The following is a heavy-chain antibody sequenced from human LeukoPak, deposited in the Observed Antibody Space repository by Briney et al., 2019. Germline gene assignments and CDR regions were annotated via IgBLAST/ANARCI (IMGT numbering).Heavy chain of an antibody. Sequence: SETLSLTCTVSGGSISSSSYYWGWIRQPPGKGLEWIGSIYYSGSTYYNPSLKSRVTISVDTSKNQFSLKLSSVTAADTAVYYCARDSSSSPGHFDYWGQGTLVTVSS. J-gene: IGHJ4*02. CDR2: IYYSGST. V-gene: IGHV4-39*07. CDR1: GGSISSSSYY. D-gene: IGHD6-13*01. CDR3: ARDSSSSPGHFDY.